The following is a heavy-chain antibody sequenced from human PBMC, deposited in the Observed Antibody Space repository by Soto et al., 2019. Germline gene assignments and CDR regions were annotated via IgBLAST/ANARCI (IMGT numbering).Heavy chain of an antibody. CDR2: IIPIFGTA. Sequence: QVQLVQSGAEVKKPGSSVKVSCKASGGTFSIYAISWVRQAPGQGLEWMGGIIPIFGTANYAQKFQGRVTITADESTSTAYMELCSLRSEDTAVYDCARVPTYVYTSGYYFAYWGQGTLVTVSS. J-gene: IGHJ4*02. CDR3: ARVPTYVYTSGYYFAY. CDR1: GGTFSIYA. V-gene: IGHV1-69*01. D-gene: IGHD2-2*01.